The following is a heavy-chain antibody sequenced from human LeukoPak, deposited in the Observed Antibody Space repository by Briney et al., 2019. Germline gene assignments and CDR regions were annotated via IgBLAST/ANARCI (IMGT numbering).Heavy chain of an antibody. J-gene: IGHJ4*02. CDR1: GGSISSSGYY. V-gene: IGHV4-30-2*01. D-gene: IGHD1-26*01. CDR2: MYYSGST. CDR3: ARGYSGSYFYFDY. Sequence: PSQTLSLTCTVSGGSISSSGYYWSWIRQPPGKGLEWIGYMYYSGSTDYNPALKSRVSISGDRSKNQFSLKLSSVTAADTAVYYCARGYSGSYFYFDYWGQGTPVTVSS.